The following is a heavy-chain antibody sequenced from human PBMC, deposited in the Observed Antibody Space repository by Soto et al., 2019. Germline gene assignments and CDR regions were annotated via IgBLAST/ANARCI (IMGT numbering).Heavy chain of an antibody. CDR3: ARHFCSSNSCPKGGHDF. V-gene: IGHV3-33*01. D-gene: IGHD2-2*01. CDR1: GFTLSGYG. J-gene: IGHJ4*02. Sequence: QEQLVESGGGVVQPGRSLRLSCAASGFTLSGYGMHWVLQAPGKGLEWVALIWNDGSKIYYADSVKGRFTVSRDNSKNTLYLQLNTLRAEDTALYHCARHFCSSNSCPKGGHDFWGQGNLGHVSS. CDR2: IWNDGSKI.